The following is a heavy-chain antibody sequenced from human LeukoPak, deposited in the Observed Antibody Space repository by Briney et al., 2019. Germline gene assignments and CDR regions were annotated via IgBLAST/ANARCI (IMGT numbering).Heavy chain of an antibody. V-gene: IGHV4-59*08. CDR3: ARLGYCSGGSCGTGFQY. Sequence: SETLSLTCTVSGGSISSYYWSWIRQPPGKGLEWIGYIYYSGSTNYNPSLKSRVTISVDTSKNQFSLKLSSVTAADTAVYYCARLGYCSGGSCGTGFQYWGQGTLVTVSS. CDR2: IYYSGST. D-gene: IGHD2-15*01. CDR1: GGSISSYY. J-gene: IGHJ1*01.